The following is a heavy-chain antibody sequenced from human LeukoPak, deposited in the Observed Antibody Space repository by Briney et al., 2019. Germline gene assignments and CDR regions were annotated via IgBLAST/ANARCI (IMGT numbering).Heavy chain of an antibody. D-gene: IGHD4-17*01. J-gene: IGHJ6*02. CDR3: ARDGEGDYGDNYYYYGMDV. CDR2: IXXYNGNT. Sequence: WIXXYNGNTNYAQKLQGRVTMTTDTSTSTAYMELRSLRSDDTAVYYCARDGEGDYGDNYYYYGMDVWGQGTTVTVSS. V-gene: IGHV1-18*01.